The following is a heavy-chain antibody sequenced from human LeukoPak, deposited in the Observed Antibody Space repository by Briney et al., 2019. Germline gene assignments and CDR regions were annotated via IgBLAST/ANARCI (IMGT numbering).Heavy chain of an antibody. CDR1: GGPVSSHY. D-gene: IGHD2-21*02. V-gene: IGHV4-4*07. J-gene: IGHJ6*03. CDR2: IHTSGST. CDR3: ATDQGDGYYYYMDV. Sequence: PSETLSLTCTVSGGPVSSHYWSWIRQPAGKGLEWIGRIHTSGSTNYNPSLKSRVTMSVDTSKNQFSLKLSSVTAADTAMYYCATDQGDGYYYYMDVWGKGTTVTVSS.